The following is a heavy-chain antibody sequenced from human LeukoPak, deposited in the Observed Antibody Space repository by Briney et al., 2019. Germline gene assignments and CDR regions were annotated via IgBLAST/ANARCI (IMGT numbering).Heavy chain of an antibody. V-gene: IGHV1-69*04. CDR1: GGTFSSYA. Sequence: SVKVSCKASGGTFSSYAISWVRQAPGQGLEWMGRIIPILGIANYAQKFQGRVTITADKSTSTAYMELSSLRSEDTAVYYCASPTPRLIAYHYYGMDVWGQGTTVTVSS. CDR2: IIPILGIA. D-gene: IGHD2-15*01. J-gene: IGHJ6*02. CDR3: ASPTPRLIAYHYYGMDV.